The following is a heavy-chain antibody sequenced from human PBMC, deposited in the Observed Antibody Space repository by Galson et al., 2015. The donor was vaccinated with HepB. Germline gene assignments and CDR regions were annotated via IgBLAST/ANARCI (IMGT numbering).Heavy chain of an antibody. J-gene: IGHJ4*02. Sequence: ETLSLTCTVSGGSISSYYWSWIRQPPGKGLEGIGYIYYSGSTKYNPSLESRVTISEDTSKNQFSLKLSSVTAADTAVYYCARYGSGTYFVYWGQGALVTVSS. V-gene: IGHV4-59*08. CDR1: GGSISSYY. D-gene: IGHD3-10*01. CDR3: ARYGSGTYFVY. CDR2: IYYSGST.